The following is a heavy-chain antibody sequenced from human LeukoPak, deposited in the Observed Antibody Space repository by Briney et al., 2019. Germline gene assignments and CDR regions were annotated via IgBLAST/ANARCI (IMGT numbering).Heavy chain of an antibody. CDR1: GGSINSYY. V-gene: IGHV4-59*01. Sequence: SETLSLTCTVSGGSINSYYWSWIRQPPGKGLEWIGYIYYSGSTNYNPSLKSRVTISVDTSKNQFSLKLSSVTAADTAVYYCARGKWHSSSSFDYWGQGTLVTVSS. D-gene: IGHD6-6*01. J-gene: IGHJ4*02. CDR2: IYYSGST. CDR3: ARGKWHSSSSFDY.